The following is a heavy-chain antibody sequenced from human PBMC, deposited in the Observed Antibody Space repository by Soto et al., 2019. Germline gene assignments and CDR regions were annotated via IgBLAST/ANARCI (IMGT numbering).Heavy chain of an antibody. D-gene: IGHD7-27*01. CDR3: ARDQALAPTGWGY. CDR2: IYYSGST. Sequence: SETLSLTCSVSGESIGSGGHYWNWIRQRPEKRLEWIGYIYYSGSTHYNPSLRSRLTISLDTSKNQFFLRLVSVTAADTALYYCARDQALAPTGWGYWGQGIQVTFAS. CDR1: GESIGSGGHY. V-gene: IGHV4-31*03. J-gene: IGHJ4*02.